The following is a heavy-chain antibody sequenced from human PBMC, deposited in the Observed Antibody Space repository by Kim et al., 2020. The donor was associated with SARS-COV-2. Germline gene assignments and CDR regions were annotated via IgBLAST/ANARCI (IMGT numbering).Heavy chain of an antibody. V-gene: IGHV1-46*01. J-gene: IGHJ5*02. Sequence: QTFQGRVTMTRDTSTNTVYMQLGSLRAEDTAIYYCARVRYTVLTQDWFDRWGQGTLVTVSS. CDR3: ARVRYTVLTQDWFDR. D-gene: IGHD4-17*01.